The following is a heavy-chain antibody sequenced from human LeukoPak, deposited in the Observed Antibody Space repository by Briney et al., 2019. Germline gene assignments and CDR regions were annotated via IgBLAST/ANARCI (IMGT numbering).Heavy chain of an antibody. CDR1: GVTFSSYT. J-gene: IGHJ4*02. CDR2: ISGSSGST. V-gene: IGHV3-23*01. CDR3: AKVPVSSPILSAMIVP. D-gene: IGHD3-22*01. Sequence: GGSLRLSCAASGVTFSSYTMSWVRQAPRKGLEWVSAISGSSGSTYYADSVKSRFTISRDNSKNTLYLQMNSLRAEDTAVYYCAKVPVSSPILSAMIVPWGQGTLVTVPS.